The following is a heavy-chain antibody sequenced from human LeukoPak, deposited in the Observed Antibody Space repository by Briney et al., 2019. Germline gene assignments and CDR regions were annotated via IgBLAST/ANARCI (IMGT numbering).Heavy chain of an antibody. CDR1: GFTFSNAW. CDR3: TTDVFSYYYDSSGYDAFDI. J-gene: IGHJ3*02. V-gene: IGHV3-15*01. D-gene: IGHD3-22*01. Sequence: KPGGSLRLSCAASGFTFSNAWMSWVRQAPGKGLEWVGRIKSKTDGGTTDYAAPVKGRFTISRDDSKNTLYLQMNSLETEDTAVYYCTTDVFSYYYDSSGYDAFDIWGQGTMVTVSS. CDR2: IKSKTDGGTT.